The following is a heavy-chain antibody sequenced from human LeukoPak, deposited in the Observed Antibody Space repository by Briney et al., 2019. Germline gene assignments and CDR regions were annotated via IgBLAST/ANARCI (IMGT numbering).Heavy chain of an antibody. V-gene: IGHV4-59*01. CDR1: GGSISSYY. J-gene: IGHJ3*02. D-gene: IGHD4-17*01. Sequence: SETLFLTCTVSGGSISSYYWSWIRQPPGKGLEWIGYIYYSGSTNYNPSLKSRVTISVDTSKNQFSLKLSSVTAADTAVYYCARDLYPGDYYAFDIWGQGTMVTVSS. CDR3: ARDLYPGDYYAFDI. CDR2: IYYSGST.